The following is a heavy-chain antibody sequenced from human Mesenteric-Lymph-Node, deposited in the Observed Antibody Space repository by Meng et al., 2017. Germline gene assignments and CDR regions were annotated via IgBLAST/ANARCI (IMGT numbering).Heavy chain of an antibody. CDR3: ARLPEVSCSGGVCHSVDY. V-gene: IGHV4-30-4*01. Sequence: QVQLQESGPGLVKPSQTLSLTCTVSGGSISSGDYYWSWIRQPPGKGLEWIGYIYYSGSTYYNSSLKSRVAISVDTSKNQFSLKLNSVTAADTAVYYCARLPEVSCSGGVCHSVDYWGQGTLVTVSS. D-gene: IGHD2-15*01. CDR2: IYYSGST. CDR1: GGSISSGDYY. J-gene: IGHJ4*02.